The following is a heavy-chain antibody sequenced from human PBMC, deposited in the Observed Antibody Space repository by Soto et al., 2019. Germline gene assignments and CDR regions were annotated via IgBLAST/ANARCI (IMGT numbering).Heavy chain of an antibody. V-gene: IGHV1-8*02. CDR2: MNGNGGNT. CDR1: GYTFTSYD. J-gene: IGHJ2*01. Sequence: QVQLVQSGAEVKEPGASVKVSCKASGYTFTSYDLNWVRQAAGQGLEWMGWMNGNGGNTGYAQKSRGRLTLTRDTAMSTAYMELSSLTSEDTAVFYCARRSLGPWYFDLWGRGTLVSVSS. CDR3: ARRSLGPWYFDL.